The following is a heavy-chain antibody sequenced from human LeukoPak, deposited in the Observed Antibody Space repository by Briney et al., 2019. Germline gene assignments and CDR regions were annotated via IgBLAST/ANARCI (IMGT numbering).Heavy chain of an antibody. J-gene: IGHJ5*02. D-gene: IGHD6-6*01. CDR1: GGTFSSYA. CDR3: ARFGVPEYSSHNWFDP. V-gene: IGHV1-69*13. Sequence: GASVKVSCKASGGTFSSYAISWVRQAPGQGLEWMGGIIPIFGTANYAQKFQGRVTITADESTSTAYMELSSLRSEDTAVYYCARFGVPEYSSHNWFDPWGQGTLVTVSS. CDR2: IIPIFGTA.